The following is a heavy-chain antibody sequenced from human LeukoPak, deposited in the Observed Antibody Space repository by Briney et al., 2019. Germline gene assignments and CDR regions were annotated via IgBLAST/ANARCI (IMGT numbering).Heavy chain of an antibody. D-gene: IGHD1-26*01. Sequence: PSETLSLTCNVSGDSVTTGLHYYSWIRQHPGEGLEWIGCTHYSGSTHYKSSLRSRLIISLDTSKNQVSLKLTSVTAADTAVYYCARGRRGKYSPYFYYHMDVWGTETPVTVSS. CDR1: GDSVTTGLHY. CDR3: ARGRRGKYSPYFYYHMDV. J-gene: IGHJ6*03. V-gene: IGHV4-31*03. CDR2: THYSGST.